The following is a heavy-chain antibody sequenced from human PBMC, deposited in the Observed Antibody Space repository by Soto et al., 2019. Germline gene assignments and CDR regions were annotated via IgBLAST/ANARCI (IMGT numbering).Heavy chain of an antibody. Sequence: GSLRLSCTASGFTFRNYVMSWVRQAPGRGLEWIGEIYHSGSTNYNPSLKSRVTISVDKSNNQFSLELRAVTTADTAMYYCATLPPRIVVVKTEIPTWGQGT. V-gene: IGHV4-4*02. CDR2: IYHSGST. D-gene: IGHD2-21*01. J-gene: IGHJ4*02. CDR1: GFTFRNYV. CDR3: ATLPPRIVVVKTEIPT.